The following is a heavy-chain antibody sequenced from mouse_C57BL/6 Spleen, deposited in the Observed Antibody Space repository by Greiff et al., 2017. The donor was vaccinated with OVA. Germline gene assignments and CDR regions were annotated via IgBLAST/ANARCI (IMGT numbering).Heavy chain of an antibody. J-gene: IGHJ2*01. D-gene: IGHD1-1*01. Sequence: QVQLKQPGAELVMPGASVKLSCKASGYTFTSYWMHWVKQRPGQGLEWIGEIDPSDSYTNYNQKVKGKSTLTVDKSSRTAYMQLSSLTSEDSAVYYCARFGTTVVAFDYWGQGTTLTVSS. CDR3: ARFGTTVVAFDY. CDR1: GYTFTSYW. CDR2: IDPSDSYT. V-gene: IGHV1-69*01.